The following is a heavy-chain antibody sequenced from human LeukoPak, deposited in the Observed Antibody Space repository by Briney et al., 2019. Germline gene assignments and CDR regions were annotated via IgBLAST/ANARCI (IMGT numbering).Heavy chain of an antibody. D-gene: IGHD1-26*01. CDR2: ISYDGSNK. Sequence: GRSLRLSCAASGFTFSSYAMHWVRQAPGKGLEWVAVISYDGSNKYYADSVKGRFTISRDNSKNTLYLQMNSLRAEDTAVYYCARGWGGSYYVNYYYYMDVWGKGTTVTVSS. CDR3: ARGWGGSYYVNYYYYMDV. J-gene: IGHJ6*03. CDR1: GFTFSSYA. V-gene: IGHV3-30*04.